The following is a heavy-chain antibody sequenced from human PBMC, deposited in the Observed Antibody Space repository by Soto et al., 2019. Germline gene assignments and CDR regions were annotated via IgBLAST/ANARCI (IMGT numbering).Heavy chain of an antibody. CDR2: ISYDGSNK. Sequence: PGGSLRLSCAASGFTFSNYGMHWVRQAPGKGLEWVAVISYDGSNKYYADSVKGRFTISRDNSKNTLYLQMNSLRVEDTAVYYCAKEGQYYDILTGYRSYYGMDGWGKGTTVTVAS. V-gene: IGHV3-30*18. D-gene: IGHD3-9*01. J-gene: IGHJ6*01. CDR3: AKEGQYYDILTGYRSYYGMDG. CDR1: GFTFSNYG.